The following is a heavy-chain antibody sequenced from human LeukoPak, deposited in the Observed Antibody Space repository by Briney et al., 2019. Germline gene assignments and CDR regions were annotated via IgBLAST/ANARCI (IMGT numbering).Heavy chain of an antibody. Sequence: PSETLSLTCTVSGGSISSSDYYWGWIRQPPGKGLEWIGSIYYSVTTYYNPSLKSRVTISVDTSKNQFSLKLNSVAAADTAVYYCARDRLRWPKIDYWGQGTLVTVSS. D-gene: IGHD4-23*01. CDR3: ARDRLRWPKIDY. J-gene: IGHJ4*02. V-gene: IGHV4-39*07. CDR2: IYYSVTT. CDR1: GGSISSSDYY.